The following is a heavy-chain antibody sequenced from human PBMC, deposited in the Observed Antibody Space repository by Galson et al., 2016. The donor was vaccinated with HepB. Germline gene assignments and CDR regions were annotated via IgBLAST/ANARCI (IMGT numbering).Heavy chain of an antibody. Sequence: SLRLSCAASGFTFSSYGMHWVRQAPGKGLEWVAVASYDGSNNYYPDSVKGRFTISRDNSKNTLYLQMNRLRAEDTAIYYCAELPTGSYAFAIWGQGTMVTVSS. CDR2: ASYDGSNN. J-gene: IGHJ3*02. CDR1: GFTFSSYG. CDR3: AELPTGSYAFAI. D-gene: IGHD1-26*01. V-gene: IGHV3-30-3*01.